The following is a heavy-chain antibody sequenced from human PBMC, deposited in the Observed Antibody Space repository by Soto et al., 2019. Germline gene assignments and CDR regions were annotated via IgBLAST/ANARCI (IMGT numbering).Heavy chain of an antibody. CDR1: GFTFSSYA. V-gene: IGHV3-30-3*01. J-gene: IGHJ5*02. CDR2: ISYDGSNK. Sequence: QVQLVESGGGVVQPGRSLRLSCAASGFTFSSYAMHWVRQAPGKGLEWVAVISYDGSNKYYADSVKGRFTISRDNSKNTLYLQMNSLRAEDTAVYYCASEKYIVVVPAAIRRGPPYNWFDPWGQGTLVTVSS. D-gene: IGHD2-2*02. CDR3: ASEKYIVVVPAAIRRGPPYNWFDP.